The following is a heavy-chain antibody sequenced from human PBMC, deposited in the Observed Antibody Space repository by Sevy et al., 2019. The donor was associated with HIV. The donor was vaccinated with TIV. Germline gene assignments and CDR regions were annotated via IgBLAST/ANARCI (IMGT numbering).Heavy chain of an antibody. V-gene: IGHV3-23*01. Sequence: SGYLRLSCTSSGFTFSSYAMNWVRQAPGKGLEWVSTISHSGDSTYYADSVKGRFTISRDNSENTLYLQMNSLRAEDTALYYCAGTKVGDFWSGPIRGPWSGGPLFDYWGQGTLVSVSS. CDR2: ISHSGDST. CDR3: AGTKVGDFWSGPIRGPWSGGPLFDY. J-gene: IGHJ4*02. D-gene: IGHD3-3*01. CDR1: GFTFSSYA.